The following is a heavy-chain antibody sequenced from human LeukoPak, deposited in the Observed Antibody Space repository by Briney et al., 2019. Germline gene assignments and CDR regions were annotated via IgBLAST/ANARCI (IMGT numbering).Heavy chain of an antibody. Sequence: GGSLRLSWAAFGFAFSNFAMSWVRQAPGKGLEWVSAMSGSGDGTYYADSVKGRFTISRDNSKNTLYLQMNSLRAEDTAVYYCAKMMGQRLYDYCMDVWGKGTTVTVSS. V-gene: IGHV3-23*01. CDR2: MSGSGDGT. D-gene: IGHD3-16*01. CDR1: GFAFSNFA. J-gene: IGHJ6*03. CDR3: AKMMGQRLYDYCMDV.